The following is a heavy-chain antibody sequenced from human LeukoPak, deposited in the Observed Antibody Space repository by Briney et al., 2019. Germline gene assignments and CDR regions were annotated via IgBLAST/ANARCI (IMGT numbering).Heavy chain of an antibody. CDR2: IKQDGSEK. CDR3: ARDGAPFDS. J-gene: IGHJ4*02. D-gene: IGHD3-16*01. Sequence: GGSLRLSCAASGFTFRSYWMSWVRQAPGKGLEWVANIKQDGSEKYYVDSVKGRFTISRDNPKKALYLQMNSLRAEDTAVYYCARDGAPFDSWGQGTLVTVSS. V-gene: IGHV3-7*03. CDR1: GFTFRSYW.